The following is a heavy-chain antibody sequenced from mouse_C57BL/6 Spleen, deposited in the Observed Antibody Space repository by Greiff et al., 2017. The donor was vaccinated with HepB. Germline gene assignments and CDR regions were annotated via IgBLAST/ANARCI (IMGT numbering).Heavy chain of an antibody. J-gene: IGHJ3*01. V-gene: IGHV5-9-1*02. CDR3: TRGALTGTDFFAY. Sequence: EVQRVESGAGLVKPGGSLKLSCAASGFTFSSYAMSWVRQTPEKRLEWVAYISSGGDYSYYADTVKGRFTISIDNARNTLYLQMSSLKSEDTAMYYCTRGALTGTDFFAYWGQGTLVTVSA. D-gene: IGHD4-1*01. CDR1: GFTFSSYA. CDR2: ISSGGDYS.